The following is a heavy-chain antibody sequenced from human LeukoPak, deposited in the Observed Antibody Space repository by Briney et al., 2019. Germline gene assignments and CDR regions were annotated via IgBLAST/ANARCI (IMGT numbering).Heavy chain of an antibody. CDR2: ISAYNGNT. J-gene: IGHJ5*02. CDR1: GYTFTSYG. CDR3: ARFRLDTTVVTQGWFDP. Sequence: ASVRVSCKASGYTFTSYGISWVRQAPGQGLEWMGWISAYNGNTNYAQKLQGRVTMTTDTSTSTAYMELRSLRSDDTAVYYCARFRLDTTVVTQGWFDPWGQGTLVTVSS. D-gene: IGHD4-23*01. V-gene: IGHV1-18*01.